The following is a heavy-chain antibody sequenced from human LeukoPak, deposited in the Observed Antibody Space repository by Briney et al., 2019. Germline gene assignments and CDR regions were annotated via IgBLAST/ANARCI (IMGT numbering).Heavy chain of an antibody. CDR1: GFTFGGYG. CDR3: TRYNNDHFDY. V-gene: IGHV3-33*01. Sequence: GGSLRLSCAGSGFTFGGYGMHWLRQTPGKGLEWVAVIAYDGSRAFYADSVKGRFTISRDNSKNTMSVQMDDLRAEDTAVYYCTRYNNDHFDYWGQGTLVTVSS. CDR2: IAYDGSRA. J-gene: IGHJ4*02. D-gene: IGHD1-14*01.